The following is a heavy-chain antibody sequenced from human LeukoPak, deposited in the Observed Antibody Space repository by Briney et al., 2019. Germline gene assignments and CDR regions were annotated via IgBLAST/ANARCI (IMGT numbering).Heavy chain of an antibody. D-gene: IGHD1-14*01. V-gene: IGHV1-24*01. Sequence: ASVKVSCKVSGYTLTELSMHWVRQAPGKGLEWMGGFDPEDGETIYAQKFQGRVTMTEDTSTDTAYMELSSLRSGGTAVYYCATGKIKGWRKASFDPWGQGTLVTVSS. CDR1: GYTLTELS. CDR2: FDPEDGET. J-gene: IGHJ5*02. CDR3: ATGKIKGWRKASFDP.